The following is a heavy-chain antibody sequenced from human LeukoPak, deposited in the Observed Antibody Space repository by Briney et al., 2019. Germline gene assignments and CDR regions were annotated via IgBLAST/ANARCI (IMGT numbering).Heavy chain of an antibody. CDR3: ARGARAGYNLEPFDN. V-gene: IGHV4-59*08. CDR1: DGSSSSSS. D-gene: IGHD5-24*01. J-gene: IGHJ4*02. CDR2: IYYSGST. Sequence: SETLSLTCTVSDGSSSSSSWNWIRQPPGKGLEWIGYIYYSGSTKYNPSLESRVTISVDTSKSQISLNLRSVTAADTAVYYCARGARAGYNLEPFDNWGQGTLVAVSS.